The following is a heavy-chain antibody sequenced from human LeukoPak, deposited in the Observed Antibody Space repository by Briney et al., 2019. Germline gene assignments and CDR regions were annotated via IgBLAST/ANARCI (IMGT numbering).Heavy chain of an antibody. Sequence: ASVKVSFKASGYTFTGYYMHWVRQAPGQGLEWMGWINPNSGGTNYAQKFQGRVTMTRDTSISTAYMELSRLRSDDTAVYYCARATRGYSYGPFDYWGQGTLVTVSS. V-gene: IGHV1-2*02. CDR1: GYTFTGYY. CDR3: ARATRGYSYGPFDY. J-gene: IGHJ4*02. D-gene: IGHD5-18*01. CDR2: INPNSGGT.